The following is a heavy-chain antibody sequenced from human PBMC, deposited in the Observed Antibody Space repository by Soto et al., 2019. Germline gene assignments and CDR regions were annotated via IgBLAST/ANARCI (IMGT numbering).Heavy chain of an antibody. Sequence: EVQLVESGGGLVQPGGSLRLSCAASGFTFSSYSMNWVRQAPGKGLEWVSYISSSSSTIYYADSVKGRFTISRDNAKNSLYLHMNRLRAEDTAVYYCARDRSYSDILTAEYYYYYGMDVWGQGTTVTVSS. CDR1: GFTFSSYS. D-gene: IGHD3-9*01. CDR2: ISSSSSTI. V-gene: IGHV3-48*01. J-gene: IGHJ6*02. CDR3: ARDRSYSDILTAEYYYYYGMDV.